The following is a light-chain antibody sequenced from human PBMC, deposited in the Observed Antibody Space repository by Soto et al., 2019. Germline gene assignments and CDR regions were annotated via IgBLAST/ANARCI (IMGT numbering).Light chain of an antibody. Sequence: QSALTQPASVSGSPGQSITISCTGTRSDVGSYNLVSWYQQHPGKAPKLMIYEGTNRPSGVSNRFSGSKSGNTASLTISGLQAEDEADYYCCSYAGSSTFVVFGGGTQLTVL. V-gene: IGLV2-23*03. CDR2: EGT. J-gene: IGLJ2*01. CDR3: CSYAGSSTFVV. CDR1: RSDVGSYNL.